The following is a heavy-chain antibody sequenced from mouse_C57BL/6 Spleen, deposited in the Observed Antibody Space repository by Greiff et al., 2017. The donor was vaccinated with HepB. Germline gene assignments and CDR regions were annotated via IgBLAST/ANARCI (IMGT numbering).Heavy chain of an antibody. V-gene: IGHV5-17*01. D-gene: IGHD4-1*01. CDR3: ARTPLTGWYFDV. CDR1: GFTFSDYG. Sequence: EVMLVESGGGLVKPGGSLKLSCAASGFTFSDYGMHWVRQAPEKGLEWVAYISSGSSTIYYADTVKGRFTISRDNAKNTLFLQMTSLRSEDTAMYYCARTPLTGWYFDVWGTGTTVTVSS. J-gene: IGHJ1*03. CDR2: ISSGSSTI.